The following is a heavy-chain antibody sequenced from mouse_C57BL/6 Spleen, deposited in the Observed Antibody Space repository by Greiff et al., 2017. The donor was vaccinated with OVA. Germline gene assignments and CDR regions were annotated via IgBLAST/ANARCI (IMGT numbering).Heavy chain of an antibody. J-gene: IGHJ4*01. CDR2: ISSGSSTI. CDR1: GFTFSDYG. Sequence: EVQLQESGGGLVKPGGSLKLSCAASGFTFSDYGMHWVRQAPEKGLEWVAYISSGSSTIYYADTVKGRFTISRDNAKNTLFLQMTSLRSEDTAMYYCARELGLAMDYWGQGTSVTVSS. V-gene: IGHV5-17*01. CDR3: ARELGLAMDY. D-gene: IGHD4-1*01.